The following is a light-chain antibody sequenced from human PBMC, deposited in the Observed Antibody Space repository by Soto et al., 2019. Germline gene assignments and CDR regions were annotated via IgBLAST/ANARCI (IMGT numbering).Light chain of an antibody. J-gene: IGKJ1*01. CDR1: QSVSND. CDR3: QQYNNWPRT. CDR2: GAS. Sequence: MPQAPATLSVSPGERASLSCRASQSVSNDLAWYQQKPGQAPRLLIYGASNRATGIAARFSGSGSGTEFTLTITSLQSEDFAVYYCQQYNNWPRTFGQGTKVDIK. V-gene: IGKV3-15*01.